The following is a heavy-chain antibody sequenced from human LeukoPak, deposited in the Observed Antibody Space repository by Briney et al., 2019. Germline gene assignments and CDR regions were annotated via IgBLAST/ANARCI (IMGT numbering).Heavy chain of an antibody. Sequence: ASVKVSSKASGGTFSSCAISWVRQATGQGLEWMGRINPILGIANYAQKFQGRVTITADKSTSTACMELSSLRSEDTAVYYCARDSGDSSGPLDYWGQGTLVTVSS. D-gene: IGHD3-22*01. CDR2: INPILGIA. J-gene: IGHJ4*02. V-gene: IGHV1-69*04. CDR1: GGTFSSCA. CDR3: ARDSGDSSGPLDY.